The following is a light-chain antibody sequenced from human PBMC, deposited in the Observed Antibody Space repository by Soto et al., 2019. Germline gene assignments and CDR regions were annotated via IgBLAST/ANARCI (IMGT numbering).Light chain of an antibody. CDR1: SSDVGGYNY. CDR3: SSYTTSTSLV. J-gene: IGLJ3*02. V-gene: IGLV2-14*01. CDR2: EVS. Sequence: QSALTQPASVSGSPGQSITISCTGTSSDVGGYNYVSWYQQHPGKAPKLMIYEVSNRPSGISYRFSGSKSGNTASLTISGLQAEDEVDYYCSSYTTSTSLVFGGGTKLTVL.